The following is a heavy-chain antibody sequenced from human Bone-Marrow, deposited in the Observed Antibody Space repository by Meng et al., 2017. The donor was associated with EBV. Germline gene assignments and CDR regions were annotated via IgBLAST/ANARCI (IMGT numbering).Heavy chain of an antibody. CDR3: ATDPGDYSAPFDY. D-gene: IGHD3-10*01. V-gene: IGHV3-30*03. Sequence: QGQLGEAGGGVAQPGGSLRLSCADSGFTFSSCGMHWVRQAPGKGLEWVAVISHDGSNKYYADSVKGRFTISRDNSKNTLYLQMNSLRAEDTAVYYCATDPGDYSAPFDYWGQGTLVTVSS. J-gene: IGHJ4*02. CDR2: ISHDGSNK. CDR1: GFTFSSCG.